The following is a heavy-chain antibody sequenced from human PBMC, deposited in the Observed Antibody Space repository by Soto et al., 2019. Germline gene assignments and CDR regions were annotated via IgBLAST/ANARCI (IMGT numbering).Heavy chain of an antibody. CDR3: AKDLTGWDIVVVPAAKSYYYYGMDV. Sequence: GGSLRLSCAASGLTFSSYAMSWVRQAPGKGLEWVSAISGSGSSTYYADSVKGRFTISRDNSKNTLYLQMNSLRAEDTAVYYCAKDLTGWDIVVVPAAKSYYYYGMDVWGQGTTVTVSS. J-gene: IGHJ6*02. CDR1: GLTFSSYA. D-gene: IGHD2-2*01. V-gene: IGHV3-23*01. CDR2: ISGSGSST.